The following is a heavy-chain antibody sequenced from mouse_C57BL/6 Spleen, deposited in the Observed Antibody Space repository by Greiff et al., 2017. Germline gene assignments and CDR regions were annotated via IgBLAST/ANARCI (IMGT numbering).Heavy chain of an antibody. CDR2: IHPNSGST. J-gene: IGHJ4*01. CDR3: ARSPYYDYFYYAMDY. Sequence: QVQLKQPGAELVKPGASVKLSCKASGYTFTSYWMHWVKQRPGQGLEWIGMIHPNSGSTNYNEKFKSKATLTVDKSSSTAYMQLSSLTSEDSAVYYCARSPYYDYFYYAMDYWGQGTSVTVSS. V-gene: IGHV1-64*01. CDR1: GYTFTSYW. D-gene: IGHD2-4*01.